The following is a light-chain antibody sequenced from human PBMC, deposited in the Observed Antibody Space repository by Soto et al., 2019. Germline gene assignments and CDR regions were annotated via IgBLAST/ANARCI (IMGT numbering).Light chain of an antibody. CDR3: GSWDSSLSAYV. Sequence: QSVLTQPPSASAAPGQKVTMSCSGSSSNIGGNSVSWYQQLPGTAPKLLLYDDNKRPSGIPDRFSGSKSGTSATLGITGFQTGDEADYYCGSWDSSLSAYVFGTGTKVTVL. CDR2: DDN. J-gene: IGLJ1*01. CDR1: SSNIGGNS. V-gene: IGLV1-51*01.